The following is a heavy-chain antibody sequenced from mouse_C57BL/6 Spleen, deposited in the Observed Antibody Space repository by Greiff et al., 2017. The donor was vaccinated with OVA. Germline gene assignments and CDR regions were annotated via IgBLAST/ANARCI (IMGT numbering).Heavy chain of an antibody. Sequence: VQLQQPGAELVKPGASVKMSCKASGYTFTSYWITWVKQRPGQGLEWIGDIYPGSGGTNYNEKFKSKATLTVDTSYSTAYMQLSSLTSEDSAFYSCARLSSNSWFAYWGQGTLLTVSA. D-gene: IGHD2-5*01. CDR3: ARLSSNSWFAY. V-gene: IGHV1-55*01. J-gene: IGHJ3*01. CDR2: IYPGSGGT. CDR1: GYTFTSYW.